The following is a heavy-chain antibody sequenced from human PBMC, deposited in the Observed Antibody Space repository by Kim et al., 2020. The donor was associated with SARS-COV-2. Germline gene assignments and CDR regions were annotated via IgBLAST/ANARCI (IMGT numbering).Heavy chain of an antibody. Sequence: ADAVKGRFTISRNNSKNTLYLQMNSLRAEDTAVYYCAVGKYSSSNYFDFWGQGTLVTVSS. CDR3: AVGKYSSSNYFDF. J-gene: IGHJ4*02. D-gene: IGHD6-6*01. V-gene: IGHV3-66*01.